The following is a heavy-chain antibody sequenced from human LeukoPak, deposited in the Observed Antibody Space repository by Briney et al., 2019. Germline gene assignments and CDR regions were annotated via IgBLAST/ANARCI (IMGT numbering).Heavy chain of an antibody. CDR3: ARLAAYDILTGYSQIGDAFDI. CDR2: AYSSGST. V-gene: IGHV4-59*08. J-gene: IGHJ3*02. D-gene: IGHD3-9*01. Sequence: SETLSLTCSVNVSGGSISGYYWSWIRQPPGKGLEWIGYAYSSGSTNYNPSLKSRVTLSVDTSKNQFSLKLSSVTAADTAVYYCARLAAYDILTGYSQIGDAFDIWGQGTMVTVSS. CDR1: GGSISGYY.